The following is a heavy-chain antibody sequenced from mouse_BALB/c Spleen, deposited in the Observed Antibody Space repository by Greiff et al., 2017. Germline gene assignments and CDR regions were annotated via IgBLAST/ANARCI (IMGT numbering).Heavy chain of an antibody. CDR3: ARMDY. CDR1: GFNFKDTY. CDR2: IDPANGNT. V-gene: IGHV14-3*02. J-gene: IGHJ4*01. Sequence: EVQLQQSGAELVKPGASVKLSCTASGFNFKDTYMHWVKQRPEQGLEWIGRIDPANGNTKYDPKFQGKATITADTSSNTAYLQLSSLTSEDTAVYYCARMDYWGQGTSVTVSA.